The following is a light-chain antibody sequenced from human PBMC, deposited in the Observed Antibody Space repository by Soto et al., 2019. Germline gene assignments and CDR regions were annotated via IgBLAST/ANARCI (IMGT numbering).Light chain of an antibody. V-gene: IGKV4-1*01. CDR3: QQYHSTPLA. CDR2: WPS. CDR1: QSLLYSLNNKNY. J-gene: IGKJ4*01. Sequence: DIVMTQSPDSLAVSLGERATINCMSSQSLLYSLNNKNYLAWYQQKPGQPPKLLFYWPSTRAPGVPDRFSGSGSGTDFTRTISSLQAEDVAVYCCQQYHSTPLAFGGRTKVQ.